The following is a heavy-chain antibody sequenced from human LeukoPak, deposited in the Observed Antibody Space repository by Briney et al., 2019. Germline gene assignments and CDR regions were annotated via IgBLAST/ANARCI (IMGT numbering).Heavy chain of an antibody. Sequence: SETLSLTCAVSGYSIRSHSYWGWLRQPPGKGREWIGTIYHSGSTYYNPSLKSRVTISVDTSKNQFSLNLRSVTAADTAVYYCARNRSEGAVTAAYFDYWGQGTLVTVSS. V-gene: IGHV4-38-2*01. CDR2: IYHSGST. CDR1: GYSIRSHSY. CDR3: ARNRSEGAVTAAYFDY. D-gene: IGHD2-21*02. J-gene: IGHJ4*02.